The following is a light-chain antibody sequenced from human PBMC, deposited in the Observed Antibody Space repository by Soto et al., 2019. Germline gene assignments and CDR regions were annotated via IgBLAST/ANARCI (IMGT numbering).Light chain of an antibody. V-gene: IGKV3-20*01. CDR3: QQYGSSPLIS. CDR1: QTVSITY. Sequence: EVVLTQSQGTLSLSPLESATISCSPIQTVSITYLTWYQQKPGQAPRLLIFGASKRATGIPDRFSGSGSGRDFTLTISGLEPEDFAVYYCQQYGSSPLISFGQGTRLEIK. CDR2: GAS. J-gene: IGKJ5*01.